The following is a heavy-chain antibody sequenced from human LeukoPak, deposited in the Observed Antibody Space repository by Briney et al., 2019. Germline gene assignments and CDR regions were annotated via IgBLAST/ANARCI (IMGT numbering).Heavy chain of an antibody. Sequence: PGGSLRLSCSASGFAFSSYAMHWVRQAPGKGLEWVAVIWYDGSNKYYADSVKGRFTISRDNSKNTLYLQMNSLRAEDTAVYYCAREPPYTMVRGVIIVSNGMDVWGQGTTVTVSS. V-gene: IGHV3-33*08. J-gene: IGHJ6*02. CDR2: IWYDGSNK. D-gene: IGHD3-10*01. CDR1: GFAFSSYA. CDR3: AREPPYTMVRGVIIVSNGMDV.